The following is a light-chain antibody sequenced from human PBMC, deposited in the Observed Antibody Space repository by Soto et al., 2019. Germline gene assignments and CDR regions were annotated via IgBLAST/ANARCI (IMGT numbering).Light chain of an antibody. CDR1: QSISNG. Sequence: DIQMTQSPSTLSASVGDTVTITCRASQSISNGLAWYQQKPGQAPKLLIHKASTLESGVPSRCSGRGSGTEFTLTISSLQPDDFATFYCQQYDRFPYTFGQGTKLEIK. CDR3: QQYDRFPYT. CDR2: KAS. J-gene: IGKJ2*01. V-gene: IGKV1-5*03.